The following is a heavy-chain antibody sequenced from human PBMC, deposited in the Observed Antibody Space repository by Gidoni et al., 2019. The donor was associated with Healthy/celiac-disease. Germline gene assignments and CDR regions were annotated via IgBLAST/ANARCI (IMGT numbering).Heavy chain of an antibody. Sequence: QVQLVQSGAEVKKPGASVKVSCKASGYTFTGYYMHWVRQAPGQGLEWMGWINPNSGDTSISTAYMELSRLRSDDTAVYYCARDSRQQLVFYYFQHWGQGTLVTVSS. J-gene: IGHJ1*01. CDR1: GYTFTGYY. CDR3: ARDSRQQLVFYYFQH. D-gene: IGHD6-13*01. V-gene: IGHV1-2*02. CDR2: INPNSG.